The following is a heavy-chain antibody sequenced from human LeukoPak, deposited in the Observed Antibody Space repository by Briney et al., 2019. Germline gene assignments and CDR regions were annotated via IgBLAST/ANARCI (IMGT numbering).Heavy chain of an antibody. CDR2: IIPIFGTA. V-gene: IGHV1-69*13. CDR3: ARRATTERGYSYGLDY. CDR1: GGTFSSYA. J-gene: IGHJ4*02. D-gene: IGHD5-18*01. Sequence: SVKVSCKASGGTFSSYAISWVRQAPGQGFEWMGGIIPIFGTAKYAQKFQGRVTITADESTSTAYMELSSLRSEDTAVYYCARRATTERGYSYGLDYWGQGTLVTVSS.